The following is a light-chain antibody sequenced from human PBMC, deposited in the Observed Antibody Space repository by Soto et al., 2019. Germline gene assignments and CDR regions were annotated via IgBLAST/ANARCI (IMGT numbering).Light chain of an antibody. J-gene: IGKJ5*01. CDR1: HSVGTN. CDR2: GAS. Sequence: EIVLTQSPATLSVSPGERATLSCRASHSVGTNLGWYQQKPGQAPRLLLFGASTRATGIPARFSGSGSGTDFSLTINTLHSKVSAIYSCHKYGNWCRFTSGRGTCLDIK. CDR3: HKYGNWCRFT. V-gene: IGKV3-15*01.